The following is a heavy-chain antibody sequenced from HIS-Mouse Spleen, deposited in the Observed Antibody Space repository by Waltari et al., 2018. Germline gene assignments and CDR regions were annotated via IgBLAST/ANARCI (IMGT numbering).Heavy chain of an antibody. J-gene: IGHJ2*01. CDR3: AREIPYSSSWYDWYFDL. CDR1: GGSISSSRYS. V-gene: IGHV4-39*07. CDR2: IYYSGST. Sequence: QLQLQESGPGLVKPSETRSLTCTVSGGSISSSRYSWGWLRQPPGKGLEWIGSIYYSGSTYYNPSLKSRVTISVDTSKNQFSLKLSSVTAADTDVYYCAREIPYSSSWYDWYFDLWGRGTLVTVSS. D-gene: IGHD6-13*01.